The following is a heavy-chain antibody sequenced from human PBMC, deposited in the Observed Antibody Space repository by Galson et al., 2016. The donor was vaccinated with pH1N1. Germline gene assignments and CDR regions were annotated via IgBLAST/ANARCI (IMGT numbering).Heavy chain of an antibody. CDR3: AKDHPSEGWPALDS. V-gene: IGHV1-2*02. Sequence: SVKVSCKASGYTFTDYYIHWVRQAPGKGLEWMGWINPNSDVTKYAQKFQDRVTMTRDTSINTAYMELSGLTSDDTAIYYCAKDHPSEGWPALDSWGQGTLVTVSS. D-gene: IGHD2-15*01. CDR1: GYTFTDYY. CDR2: INPNSDVT. J-gene: IGHJ4*02.